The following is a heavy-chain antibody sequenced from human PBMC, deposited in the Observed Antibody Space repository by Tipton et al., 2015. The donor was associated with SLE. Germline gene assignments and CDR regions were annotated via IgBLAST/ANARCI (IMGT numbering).Heavy chain of an antibody. CDR3: VRQEINWGFLDY. V-gene: IGHV6-1*01. CDR2: TYYMSKWYN. D-gene: IGHD7-27*01. Sequence: TLSLTCAISGDSVSSNSAAWNWIRQSPSRGLEWLGRTYYMSKWYNDYAVSVKSRIIINPDTSKNQFSLQLTSVTPEDTAVYYCVRQEINWGFLDYWGQGTLVTVSS. J-gene: IGHJ4*02. CDR1: GDSVSSNSAA.